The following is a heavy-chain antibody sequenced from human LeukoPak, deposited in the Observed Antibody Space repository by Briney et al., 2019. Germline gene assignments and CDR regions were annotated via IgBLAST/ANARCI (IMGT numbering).Heavy chain of an antibody. D-gene: IGHD1-20*01. CDR3: ARDYNWNFDY. V-gene: IGHV4-59*01. Sequence: SETLSLTCSVSGGSISSYYWSWIRQPPGKGLEWIGYIYYGGSTNSNPSLKRRVTISADTSKNLFSLKLSSVTAADTAVYYCARDYNWNFDYWGQGTLVTVSS. CDR2: IYYGGST. J-gene: IGHJ4*02. CDR1: GGSISSYY.